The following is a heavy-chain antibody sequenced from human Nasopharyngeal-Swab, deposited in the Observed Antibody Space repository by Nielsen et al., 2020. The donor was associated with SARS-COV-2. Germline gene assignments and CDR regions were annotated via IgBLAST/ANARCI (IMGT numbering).Heavy chain of an antibody. Sequence: GESLKISCAASGFTFSSYAMHWVRQAPGKGLEWVAVISYDGSNKYYADSVKGRFTISSDNSKNTLYLQMNSLSAEDTAVYYCARGYCGDYYSPFDYWGQGTLVTVSS. CDR2: ISYDGSNK. CDR1: GFTFSSYA. V-gene: IGHV3-30-3*01. CDR3: ARGYCGDYYSPFDY. J-gene: IGHJ4*02. D-gene: IGHD1-26*01.